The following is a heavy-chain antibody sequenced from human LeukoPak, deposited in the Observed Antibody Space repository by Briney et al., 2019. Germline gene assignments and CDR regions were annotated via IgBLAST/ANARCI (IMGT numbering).Heavy chain of an antibody. J-gene: IGHJ4*02. CDR3: ASGHYGASDY. CDR1: GFTFSSYA. D-gene: IGHD4-17*01. Sequence: PGGSLRLSCAASGFTFSSYAMSWVRQAPGKGLEWVSAISGSGDGGSGGLTYYADSVKGRFTISGDNSKNTLFLQMNNLRAEDTAVYYCASGHYGASDYWGQGTLVTVSS. V-gene: IGHV3-23*01. CDR2: ISGSGDGGSGGLT.